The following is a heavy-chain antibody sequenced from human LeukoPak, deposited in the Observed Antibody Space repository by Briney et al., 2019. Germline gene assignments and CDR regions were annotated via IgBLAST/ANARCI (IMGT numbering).Heavy chain of an antibody. CDR3: ARDRGRYSSSLGTFDY. CDR1: GFSFSSCA. Sequence: HPAGSLTLSCAASGFSFSSCAMHWVRLAPGKGLGWEAVISYDGSKKSYADSVKDRLTISRDNSKNTLYLQMNSLIDEDTAVYYFARDRGRYSSSLGTFDYWGQGNLVTVSS. D-gene: IGHD6-6*01. V-gene: IGHV3-30*01. CDR2: ISYDGSKK. J-gene: IGHJ4*02.